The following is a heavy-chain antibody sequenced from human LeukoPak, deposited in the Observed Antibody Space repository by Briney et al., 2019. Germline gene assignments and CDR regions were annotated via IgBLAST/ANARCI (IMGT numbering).Heavy chain of an antibody. Sequence: AGGSLRLSCAASGFIFSSYAMHWVRQAPGKGLEWVAVISYDASDKYYADSVQGRFTISRDNSKNTLYLQMNSLRAEDTAVYYCARDRADYGGNSLDYWGQGTLVTVSS. J-gene: IGHJ4*02. CDR1: GFIFSSYA. V-gene: IGHV3-30*04. D-gene: IGHD4-23*01. CDR3: ARDRADYGGNSLDY. CDR2: ISYDASDK.